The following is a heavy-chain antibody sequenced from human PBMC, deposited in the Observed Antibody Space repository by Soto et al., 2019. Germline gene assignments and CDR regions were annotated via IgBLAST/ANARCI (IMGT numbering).Heavy chain of an antibody. V-gene: IGHV1-58*01. CDR2: IVVGSGNT. J-gene: IGHJ6*02. CDR1: GFTFTSSA. Sequence: SVKVSCKASGFTFTSSAVQWVRQARGQRLEWIGWIVVGSGNTNYAQKFQERVTITRDMSTSTAYMELSSLRSEDTAGYYCAAPLPHWTKSEDYYYYGIDVWGQGTTVTVSS. CDR3: AAPLPHWTKSEDYYYYGIDV. D-gene: IGHD2-8*01.